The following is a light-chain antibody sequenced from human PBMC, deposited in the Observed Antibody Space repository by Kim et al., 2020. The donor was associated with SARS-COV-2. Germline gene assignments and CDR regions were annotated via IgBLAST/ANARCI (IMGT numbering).Light chain of an antibody. CDR1: QSVSSN. CDR3: QQYSNWPLT. V-gene: IGKV3-15*01. CDR2: GAS. Sequence: VYPGEGATLSCRASQSVSSNLAGYQQKTGRAPTRLIYGASTRATASPARFSSSGSATEYTLTTSSRQSEDVAVYYCQQYSNWPLTFGQGTRLEIK. J-gene: IGKJ5*01.